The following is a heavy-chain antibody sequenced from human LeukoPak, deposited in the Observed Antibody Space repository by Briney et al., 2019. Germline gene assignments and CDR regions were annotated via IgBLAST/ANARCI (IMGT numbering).Heavy chain of an antibody. CDR1: GGSISSSSYY. J-gene: IGHJ4*02. Sequence: SETLSLTCTVSGGSISSSSYYWGWIRQPPGKGLEWIGSIYYSGSTYYNPSLKSRVTMSVDTSKNQFSLKLSSVTAADTAVYYCAREPHIDCSSTSCYRDYFDYWGQGTLVTVSS. V-gene: IGHV4-39*07. CDR3: AREPHIDCSSTSCYRDYFDY. D-gene: IGHD2-2*02. CDR2: IYYSGST.